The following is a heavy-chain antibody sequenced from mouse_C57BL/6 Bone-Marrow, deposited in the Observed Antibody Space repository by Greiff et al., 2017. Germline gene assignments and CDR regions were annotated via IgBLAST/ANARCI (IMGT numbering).Heavy chain of an antibody. CDR1: GYTFTDYN. Sequence: VQLQQSGPELVKPGASVKIPCKASGYTFTDYNMDWVKQSHGKSLEWIGDINPNNGGTIYNQKFKGKATLTVDKSYSTAYMELRSLTSEDTAVYYCARRYASSPYYYAMDYWGQGTSVTVSS. J-gene: IGHJ4*01. V-gene: IGHV1-18*01. CDR2: INPNNGGT. CDR3: ARRYASSPYYYAMDY. D-gene: IGHD1-1*01.